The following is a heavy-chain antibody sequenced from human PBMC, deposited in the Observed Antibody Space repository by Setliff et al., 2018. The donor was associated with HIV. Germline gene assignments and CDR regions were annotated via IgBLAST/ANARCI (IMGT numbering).Heavy chain of an antibody. CDR1: GYTFTGYG. Sequence: ASVKVSCKASGYTFTGYGISWVRLAPGQGLEWVGWISAYNGNTNYAQKLQGRVTVTTDTSPSTADMELRSLRSDDPAVYDCASRSYGSSDYYYYMDVWGKGTTVTVSS. D-gene: IGHD5-18*01. V-gene: IGHV1-18*01. CDR2: ISAYNGNT. CDR3: ASRSYGSSDYYYYMDV. J-gene: IGHJ6*03.